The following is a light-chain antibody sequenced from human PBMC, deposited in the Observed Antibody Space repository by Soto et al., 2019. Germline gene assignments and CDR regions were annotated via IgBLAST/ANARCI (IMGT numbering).Light chain of an antibody. CDR2: AAS. Sequence: DIQMTQSPSSLSASVGGRVTITCRASQGISSYLNWYQQKPGKAPKRLIYAASNLQSGVPSRFSGSGSGTDFTLTISSLQPEDFATYYCQQSYSTPWTFGQGTKVEIK. V-gene: IGKV1-39*01. J-gene: IGKJ1*01. CDR3: QQSYSTPWT. CDR1: QGISSY.